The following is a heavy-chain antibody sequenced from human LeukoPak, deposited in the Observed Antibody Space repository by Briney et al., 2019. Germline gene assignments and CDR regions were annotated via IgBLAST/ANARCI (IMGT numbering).Heavy chain of an antibody. D-gene: IGHD6-13*01. V-gene: IGHV3-23*01. Sequence: GGSLRLSCAASGFTFSSYAMSWVRQAPGKGLEWVSAISSSGGSPYNADSVKGRFTISRDNSKNTLYLQMNSLRAEDTAVYYCAKHGAAPAGTDYWGQGTLVTVSS. J-gene: IGHJ4*02. CDR2: ISSSGGSP. CDR3: AKHGAAPAGTDY. CDR1: GFTFSSYA.